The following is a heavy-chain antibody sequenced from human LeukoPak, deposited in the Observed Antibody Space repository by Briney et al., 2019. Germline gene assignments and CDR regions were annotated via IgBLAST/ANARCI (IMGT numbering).Heavy chain of an antibody. Sequence: ASVKVSCKASGYTFTSYDINWVGQATGQGLEWMGWMNPNSGNTGYAQKFQGRVTMTRNTSISTAYMELSSLRSEDTAVYYCARLVSSGWPSYYYYGMDVWGQGTTVTVSS. CDR3: ARLVSSGWPSYYYYGMDV. CDR2: MNPNSGNT. V-gene: IGHV1-8*01. D-gene: IGHD6-19*01. J-gene: IGHJ6*02. CDR1: GYTFTSYD.